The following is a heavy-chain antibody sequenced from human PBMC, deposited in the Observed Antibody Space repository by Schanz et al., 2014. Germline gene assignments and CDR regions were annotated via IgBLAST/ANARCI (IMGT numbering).Heavy chain of an antibody. D-gene: IGHD3-10*01. J-gene: IGHJ4*02. CDR1: GFTFSDYY. Sequence: QVHLVESGGGLVKPGGSLRLSCAASGFTFSDYYMTWIRQAPGKGLEWVSYINGGGETTYYADSVRGRFTISRDNAKNTLYLQMNSLRAEDTAVYYCTRGSGSRSYGWYYDSWGQGTLVTVSS. CDR2: INGGGETT. CDR3: TRGSGSRSYGWYYDS. V-gene: IGHV3-11*04.